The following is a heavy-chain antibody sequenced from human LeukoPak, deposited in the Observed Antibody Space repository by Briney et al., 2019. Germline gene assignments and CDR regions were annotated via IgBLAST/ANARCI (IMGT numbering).Heavy chain of an antibody. Sequence: SLKVSCKASGGTFTSYTISWVRHPHGPGLEWMGRIIPILGIANYAKKFQGRVTITADKATSTAYMELSSLRSEDTAVYYCARTGRVYYDSSGYFERAFDYWGQGTLVTVSS. D-gene: IGHD3-22*01. CDR3: ARTGRVYYDSSGYFERAFDY. J-gene: IGHJ4*02. CDR1: GGTFTSYT. CDR2: IIPILGIA. V-gene: IGHV1-69*02.